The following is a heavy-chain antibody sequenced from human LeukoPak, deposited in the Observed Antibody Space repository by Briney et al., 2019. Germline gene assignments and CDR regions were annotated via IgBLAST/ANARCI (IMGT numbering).Heavy chain of an antibody. J-gene: IGHJ4*02. CDR1: DNSISSYY. D-gene: IGHD1-14*01. CDR2: INHSGST. Sequence: SETLSLTCTVSDNSISSYYWSWIRQPPGKGLEWIGEINHSGSTNYNPSLKSRVTISVDKSKNQFSLKLSSVTAADTAVYYCARDLHHEYFDYWGQGTLVTVSS. CDR3: ARDLHHEYFDY. V-gene: IGHV4-34*01.